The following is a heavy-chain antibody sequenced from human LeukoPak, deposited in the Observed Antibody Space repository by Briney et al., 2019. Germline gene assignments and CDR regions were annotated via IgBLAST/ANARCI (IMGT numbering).Heavy chain of an antibody. V-gene: IGHV4-59*01. CDR2: IYYSGST. J-gene: IGHJ5*02. D-gene: IGHD6-13*01. CDR1: GGSISSYY. CDR3: ARDGKRGSSWYAPGGWFDP. Sequence: SEALSLTCTVSGGSISSYYWSWIRQPPGKGLEWIGYIYYSGSTNYNPSLKSRVTISVDTSKNQSSLKLSSVTAADTAVYYCARDGKRGSSWYAPGGWFDPWGQGTLVTVSS.